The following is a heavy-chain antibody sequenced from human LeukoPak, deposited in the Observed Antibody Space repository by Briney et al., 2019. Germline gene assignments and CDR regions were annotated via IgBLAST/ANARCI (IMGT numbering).Heavy chain of an antibody. CDR2: IYYSGST. CDR3: ARVLRRPMIVVLG. V-gene: IGHV4-30-4*01. J-gene: IGHJ4*02. D-gene: IGHD3-22*01. CDR1: GGSISSGDYY. Sequence: PSETLSLTCTVSGGSISSGDYYWSWIRQPPGKGLEWIGYIYYSGSTYYNPSLKSRVTISVDTSKNQFSLKLSSVTAADTAVYYCARVLRRPMIVVLGWGQGTLVTVSS.